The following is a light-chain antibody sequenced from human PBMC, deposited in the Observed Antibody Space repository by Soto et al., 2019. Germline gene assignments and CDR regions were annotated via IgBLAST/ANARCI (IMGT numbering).Light chain of an antibody. V-gene: IGKV2-30*02. Sequence: DVVMTQSPLSLPVTLGQPASISCRSSQSLIHSDGNTYLNWFQQRPGQSPRRLIYKVSDRDSGVPDRFTGRGSGTDFPLKISRVEAEDVGVYYCMQGTHWPWTFGQGTEVEIK. CDR3: MQGTHWPWT. CDR1: QSLIHSDGNTY. J-gene: IGKJ1*01. CDR2: KVS.